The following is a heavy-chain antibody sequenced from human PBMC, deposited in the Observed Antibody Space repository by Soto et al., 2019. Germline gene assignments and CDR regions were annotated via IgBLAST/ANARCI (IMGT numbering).Heavy chain of an antibody. CDR3: ARGYCSGGSCYPVGIYYYYGMDV. CDR2: IGTAGDT. D-gene: IGHD2-15*01. CDR1: GFTFSSYD. J-gene: IGHJ6*02. Sequence: EVQLVESGGGLVQPGGSLRLSCAASGFTFSSYDMHWVRQATGKGLEWVSAIGTAGDTYYPGSVKGRFTISRENAKNSLYLQMNSLRAGDTAVYYCARGYCSGGSCYPVGIYYYYGMDVWGQGTTVTVSS. V-gene: IGHV3-13*04.